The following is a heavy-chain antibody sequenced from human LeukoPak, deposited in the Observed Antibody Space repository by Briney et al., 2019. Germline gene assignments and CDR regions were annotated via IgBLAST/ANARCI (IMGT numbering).Heavy chain of an antibody. Sequence: ASVKVSCKASGYTFTSHGISWVRQAPGQGLEWMGWINPNSGGTNYAQKFQGRVTMTRDTSISTGYMELSRLRSDDTAVYYCATLVIAVAGGFGDYWGQGTLVTVSS. CDR3: ATLVIAVAGGFGDY. CDR1: GYTFTSHG. V-gene: IGHV1-2*02. D-gene: IGHD6-19*01. J-gene: IGHJ4*02. CDR2: INPNSGGT.